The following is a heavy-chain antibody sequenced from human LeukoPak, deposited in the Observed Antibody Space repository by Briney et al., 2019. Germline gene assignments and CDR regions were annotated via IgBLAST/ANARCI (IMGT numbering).Heavy chain of an antibody. V-gene: IGHV3-21*01. Sequence: GGSLRLSCAASGFTFKTYAMNWVRQAPGKGLEWVSSISSSSSYIYYADSVRGRFTISRDNAKNSLYLQMNSLRAEDTAVYYCARDPGIFGVVQYDYWGQGTLVTVSS. CDR2: ISSSSSYI. CDR3: ARDPGIFGVVQYDY. CDR1: GFTFKTYA. D-gene: IGHD3-3*01. J-gene: IGHJ4*02.